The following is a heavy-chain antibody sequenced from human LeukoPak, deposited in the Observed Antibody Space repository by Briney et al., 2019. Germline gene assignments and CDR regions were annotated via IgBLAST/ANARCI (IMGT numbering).Heavy chain of an antibody. CDR2: IYHSGST. CDR3: ARDWGVSARPGYMDV. Sequence: SQTLSLTCTVSGGSISSYYWSWIRQPPGKGLEWIGYIYHSGSTNYNPSLKSRVTISVDTSKNQFSLKLSSVTAADTAVYYCARDWGVSARPGYMDVWGKGTTVTVSS. D-gene: IGHD6-6*01. J-gene: IGHJ6*03. V-gene: IGHV4-59*01. CDR1: GGSISSYY.